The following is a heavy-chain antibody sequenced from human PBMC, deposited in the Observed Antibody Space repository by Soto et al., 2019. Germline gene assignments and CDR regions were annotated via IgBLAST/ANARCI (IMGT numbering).Heavy chain of an antibody. V-gene: IGHV3-23*01. CDR1: GFTFSNYA. Sequence: PGGSLRLSCAASGFTFSNYAMTWVRQAPGKGLEWVSAISGSGGSAYYADSVKGRFTVSRDDAKNSLYLQMNSLRAEDTAVYYCARDIARQFDYWGQGTLVTVSS. D-gene: IGHD6-13*01. CDR3: ARDIARQFDY. CDR2: ISGSGGSA. J-gene: IGHJ4*02.